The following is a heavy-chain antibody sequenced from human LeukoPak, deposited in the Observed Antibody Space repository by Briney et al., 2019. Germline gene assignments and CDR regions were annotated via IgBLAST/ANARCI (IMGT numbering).Heavy chain of an antibody. CDR2: INHSGST. V-gene: IGHV4-34*01. J-gene: IGHJ4*02. CDR3: ARHIDYGSRTPHFFDY. Sequence: SETPSLTCAVYGGSFSGYYWSWIRQPPGKGLEWIGEINHSGSTNYNPSLKSRVTISVDTSKNQFSLKLSSVTAADTAVYYCARHIDYGSRTPHFFDYWGQGTLVTVSS. D-gene: IGHD3-10*01. CDR1: GGSFSGYY.